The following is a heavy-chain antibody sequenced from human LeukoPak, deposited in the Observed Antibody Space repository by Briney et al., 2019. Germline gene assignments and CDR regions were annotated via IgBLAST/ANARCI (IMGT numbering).Heavy chain of an antibody. D-gene: IGHD4-17*01. CDR1: GGSFSGYY. V-gene: IGHV4-34*01. Sequence: SETLSLTCAVYGGSFSGYYWSWIRQPPGKGLEWIGEINHSGSTNYNPSLKSRVTISVDTSKNQFSLKLSAVTAADTRVYCCARYKVRRVRYSWTDAWGEGTLVTASS. CDR2: INHSGST. J-gene: IGHJ5*02. CDR3: ARYKVRRVRYSWTDA.